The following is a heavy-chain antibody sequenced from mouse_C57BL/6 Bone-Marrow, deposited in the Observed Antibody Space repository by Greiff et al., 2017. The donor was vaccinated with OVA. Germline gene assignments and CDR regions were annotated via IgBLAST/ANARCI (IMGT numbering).Heavy chain of an antibody. CDR2: ISSGGSYT. J-gene: IGHJ3*01. V-gene: IGHV5-6*01. D-gene: IGHD6-1*01. Sequence: EVKLMESGGDLVKPGGSLKLSCAASGFTFSSYGMSWVRQTPDKRLEWVATISSGGSYTYYPDSVKGRFTISRDNAKNTLYLQMSSLKSEDTAMYYCARHACTYWGQGTLVTVSA. CDR1: GFTFSSYG. CDR3: ARHACTY.